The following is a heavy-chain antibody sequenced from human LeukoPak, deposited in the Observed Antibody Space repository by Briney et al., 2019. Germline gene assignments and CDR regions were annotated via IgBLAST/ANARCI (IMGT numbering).Heavy chain of an antibody. D-gene: IGHD2-2*01. V-gene: IGHV1-2*02. CDR3: ASTGKIVVVPAAMSY. J-gene: IGHJ4*02. CDR1: GYTFTGYY. Sequence: ASVKVSCKASGYTFTGYYMHWVRQAPGQGLEWMGWINPNSGGTNYAQKFQGRVTMTRDTSISTAYMELSRLRFDDTAVYYCASTGKIVVVPAAMSYWGQGTLVTVSS. CDR2: INPNSGGT.